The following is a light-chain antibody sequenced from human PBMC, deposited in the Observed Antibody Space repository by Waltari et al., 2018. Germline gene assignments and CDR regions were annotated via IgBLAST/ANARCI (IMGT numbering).Light chain of an antibody. CDR3: MKGTHWPAT. V-gene: IGKV2-30*01. CDR1: QSLIYSDGNTY. J-gene: IGKJ2*01. CDR2: RVS. Sequence: EVVMTQSPLSLPVTLGQPASISCRSSQSLIYSDGNTYLNWFHQRPGQSPRRLIYRVSNRDSGVPDRFSGSGSGTDFTLKIIRVEAEDVGIYYCMKGTHWPATFGQGTKLEIK.